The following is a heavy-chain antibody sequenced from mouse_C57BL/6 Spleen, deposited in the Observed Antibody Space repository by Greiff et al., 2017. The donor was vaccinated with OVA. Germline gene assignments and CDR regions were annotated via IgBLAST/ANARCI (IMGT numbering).Heavy chain of an antibody. CDR1: GYSITSGYD. V-gene: IGHV3-1*01. D-gene: IGHD1-1*01. Sequence: DVKLQESGPGMVKPSQSLSLTCTVTGYSITSGYDWHWIRHFPGNKLEWMGYISYSGSTNYNPSLKSRISITHDTSKNHFFLKLNSVTTEDTATYYCARAGSRYYYAMDYWGQGTSVTVSS. CDR3: ARAGSRYYYAMDY. CDR2: ISYSGST. J-gene: IGHJ4*01.